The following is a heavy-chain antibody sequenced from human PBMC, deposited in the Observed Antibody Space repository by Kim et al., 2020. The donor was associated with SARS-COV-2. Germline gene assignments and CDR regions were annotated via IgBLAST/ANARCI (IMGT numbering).Heavy chain of an antibody. CDR3: ARDEVEGEYSSSSWGYYFDY. D-gene: IGHD6-6*01. CDR2: IKQDGSEK. CDR1: GFTFSSYW. J-gene: IGHJ4*02. Sequence: GGSLRLSCAASGFTFSSYWMSWVRQAPGKGLEWVANIKQDGSEKYYVDSVKGRFTISRDNAKNSLYLQMNSLRAEDTAVYYCARDEVEGEYSSSSWGYYFDYWGQGTLVPVSS. V-gene: IGHV3-7*01.